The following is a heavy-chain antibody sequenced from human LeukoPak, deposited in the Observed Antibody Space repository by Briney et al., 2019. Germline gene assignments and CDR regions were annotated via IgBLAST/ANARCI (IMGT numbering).Heavy chain of an antibody. CDR3: ARGPSSRIDS. Sequence: KSGGSLRLSCAASRFTFSSYDMNWVRQAPGKGLEWVSSINSRGSYIQYAGSVKGRFTISRDNAKNSLYLQMISLRDADTAVYYCARGPSSRIDSWGQGALVTVSA. V-gene: IGHV3-21*01. D-gene: IGHD3-10*01. CDR1: RFTFSSYD. CDR2: INSRGSYI. J-gene: IGHJ4*02.